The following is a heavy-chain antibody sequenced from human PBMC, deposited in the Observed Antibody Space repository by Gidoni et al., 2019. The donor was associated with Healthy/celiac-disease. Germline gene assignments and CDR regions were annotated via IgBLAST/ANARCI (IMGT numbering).Heavy chain of an antibody. Sequence: QVQLVESGGGVVQPGRSLRLSCAAPGLTFSSYAMHWVRQAPGKGLEWVAVISYDGSNKYYADSVKGRFTISRDNSKNTLYLQMNSLRAEDTAVYYCARVYDILTGPIDYWGQGTLVTVSS. CDR2: ISYDGSNK. J-gene: IGHJ4*02. D-gene: IGHD3-9*01. V-gene: IGHV3-30-3*01. CDR3: ARVYDILTGPIDY. CDR1: GLTFSSYA.